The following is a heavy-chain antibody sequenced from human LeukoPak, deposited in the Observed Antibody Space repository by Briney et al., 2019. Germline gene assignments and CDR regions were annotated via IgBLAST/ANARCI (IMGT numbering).Heavy chain of an antibody. CDR2: IYYSGST. CDR1: GGSISSYY. CDR3: ARDRSSWYGNSWFDP. V-gene: IGHV4-59*01. Sequence: PSETLSLTCTVSGGSISSYYWSWIRQPPGKGLEWIGYIYYSGSTNYNPSLKSRVTISVDTSKNQFSLKLSSVTAADTAVYCCARDRSSWYGNSWFDPWGQGTLVTVSS. J-gene: IGHJ5*02. D-gene: IGHD6-13*01.